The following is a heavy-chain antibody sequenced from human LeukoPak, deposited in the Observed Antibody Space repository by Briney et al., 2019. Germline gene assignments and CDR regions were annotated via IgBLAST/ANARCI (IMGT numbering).Heavy chain of an antibody. CDR1: GGSISSSSYY. J-gene: IGHJ4*02. V-gene: IGHV4-61*01. D-gene: IGHD1-26*01. CDR3: ARDPGRELREYYFDY. Sequence: SETLSLTCTVSGGSISSSSYYWGWFRQPPGKGLEWIGYIYYSGSTNYNPSLKSRVTISVDTSKNQFSLKLSSVTAADTAVYYCARDPGRELREYYFDYWGQGTLVTVSS. CDR2: IYYSGST.